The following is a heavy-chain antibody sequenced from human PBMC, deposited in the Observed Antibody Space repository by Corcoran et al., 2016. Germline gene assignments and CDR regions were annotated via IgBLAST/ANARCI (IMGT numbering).Heavy chain of an antibody. Sequence: EVRLVESGGGLVQPGGSLRLSCAASGFGFSVTWMNWVRQAPGKGLEWVGRIKSKTYGEKTDFAAPVQGRFTLSRDDSKNMVNLQMNSLETEDTATYYCTTDDCSSGTTCDLNFWGQGVLVTVPS. CDR3: TTDDCSSGTTCDLNF. D-gene: IGHD2-2*01. J-gene: IGHJ4*02. CDR2: IKSKTYGEKT. V-gene: IGHV3-15*07. CDR1: GFGFSVTW.